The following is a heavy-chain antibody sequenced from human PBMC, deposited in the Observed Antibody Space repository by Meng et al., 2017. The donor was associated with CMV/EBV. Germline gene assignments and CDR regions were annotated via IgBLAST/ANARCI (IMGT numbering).Heavy chain of an antibody. CDR3: ARDGGYHFSPTTNNGMDV. CDR2: ISSSGSTI. J-gene: IGHJ6*02. V-gene: IGHV3-48*03. CDR1: GFTFSSYE. D-gene: IGHD3-3*01. Sequence: GESLKISCAASGFTFSSYEMNWVRQAPGTGLEWVPYISSSGSTIYYADSVKGRFTISRDNAKNSLYLQMNSLRAEDTAVYYCARDGGYHFSPTTNNGMDVWGQGTTVTVSS.